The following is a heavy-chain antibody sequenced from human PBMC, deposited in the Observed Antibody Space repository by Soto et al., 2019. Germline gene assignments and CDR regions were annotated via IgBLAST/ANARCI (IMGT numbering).Heavy chain of an antibody. CDR2: IHAGNGYT. Sequence: QVRLVQSGAQVKKPGASVKVSCKASGYTFTLYTIHWVRQAPGQRLEWMGWIHAGNGYTKYSQNFQGRVTITRDTSASTVYMEMSSLTSEDTGVFYCARVQYSRNDLNLAFDIWGQGTKVTVSS. CDR3: ARVQYSRNDLNLAFDI. J-gene: IGHJ3*02. CDR1: GYTFTLYT. V-gene: IGHV1-3*01. D-gene: IGHD5-12*01.